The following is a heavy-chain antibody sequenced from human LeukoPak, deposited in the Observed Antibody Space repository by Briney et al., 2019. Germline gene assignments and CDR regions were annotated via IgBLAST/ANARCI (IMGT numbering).Heavy chain of an antibody. D-gene: IGHD1-7*01. Sequence: PSETLSLTCTVSGGSISSGGYYWSWIRQPPGKGLEWIGYIYYSGSTNYNPSLKSRVTISVDTSKNQFFLKLSSVTAADTAVYYCARDRYNWNYRWFDPWGQGTLVTVSS. CDR2: IYYSGST. CDR1: GGSISSGGYY. J-gene: IGHJ5*02. CDR3: ARDRYNWNYRWFDP. V-gene: IGHV4-61*08.